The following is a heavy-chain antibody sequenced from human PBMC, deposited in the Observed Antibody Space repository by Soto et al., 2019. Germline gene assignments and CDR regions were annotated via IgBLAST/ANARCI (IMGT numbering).Heavy chain of an antibody. CDR1: GYSFTSYW. J-gene: IGHJ3*02. CDR2: IYPGNSNT. CDR3: ASDSHCDGGNCPMGGFDM. D-gene: IGHD2-15*01. V-gene: IGHV5-51*01. Sequence: GESLKISCKGSGYSFTSYWVAWLRQMPGTGLEWVGIIYPGNSNTMYSPSFQGQVTISADTALSTTYLQWDTLKPSDTAIYFCASDSHCDGGNCPMGGFDMWGQGTMVTVSS.